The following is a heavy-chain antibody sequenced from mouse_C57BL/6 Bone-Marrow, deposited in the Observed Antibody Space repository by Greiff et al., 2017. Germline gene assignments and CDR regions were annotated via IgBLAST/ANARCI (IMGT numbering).Heavy chain of an antibody. J-gene: IGHJ4*01. D-gene: IGHD1-1*01. CDR2: IYPRSGNT. CDR1: GYTFTSYG. V-gene: IGHV1-81*01. CDR3: ARLDYGSSLYYDAMDY. Sequence: VQLQQSGAELARPGASVKLSCKASGYTFTSYGISWVKQRTGQGLEWIGEIYPRSGNTYYNEKFKGKATLTADKSSSTAYMELRSLTSEDSAVYFCARLDYGSSLYYDAMDYWGQGTSVTVSS.